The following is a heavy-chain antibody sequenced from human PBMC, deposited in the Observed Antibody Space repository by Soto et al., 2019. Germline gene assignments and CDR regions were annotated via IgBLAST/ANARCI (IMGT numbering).Heavy chain of an antibody. D-gene: IGHD3-16*02. CDR1: GGSCSGYY. V-gene: IGHV4-34*01. CDR2: INHSGST. J-gene: IGHJ4*02. CDR3: ARVTAVDRWGSYRRASYYFDY. Sequence: PSETLSLTCAVYGGSCSGYYWSWIRQSPQKGLEWIGEINHSGSTNYNPSLKSRVTISVDTSKNQFSLKLSSVTAADTAVYYCARVTAVDRWGSYRRASYYFDYWGQGTLVTVSS.